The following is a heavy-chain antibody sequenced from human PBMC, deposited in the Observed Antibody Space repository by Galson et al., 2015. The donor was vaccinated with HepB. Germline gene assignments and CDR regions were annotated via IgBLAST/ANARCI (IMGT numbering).Heavy chain of an antibody. J-gene: IGHJ5*02. CDR1: GFSLSTSGVG. V-gene: IGHV2-5*02. Sequence: PALVKPTQTLTLTCTFSGFSLSTSGVGVGWIRQPPGKALEWLALIYWDDDKRYSPSLKSRLTITKDTSKNQVVLTMTNMDPVDTATYYCAHRLHTMTTVVTWGQGTLVTVSS. D-gene: IGHD4-23*01. CDR3: AHRLHTMTTVVT. CDR2: IYWDDDK.